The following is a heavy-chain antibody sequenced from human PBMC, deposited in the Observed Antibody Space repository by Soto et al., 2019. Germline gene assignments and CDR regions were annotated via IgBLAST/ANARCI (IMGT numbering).Heavy chain of an antibody. D-gene: IGHD3-3*01. Sequence: QVQLQESGPGLVKPSQTLSLTCTVSGGSISSGGYYWSWIRQHPGKGLEWIGYIYYSGSTYYNPSLKSRVTISVDTSKSQFSLKLSSVTAADTAVYYCARVLENYDFWSGPYYGMDVWGQGTTVTVSS. J-gene: IGHJ6*02. CDR2: IYYSGST. V-gene: IGHV4-31*03. CDR3: ARVLENYDFWSGPYYGMDV. CDR1: GGSISSGGYY.